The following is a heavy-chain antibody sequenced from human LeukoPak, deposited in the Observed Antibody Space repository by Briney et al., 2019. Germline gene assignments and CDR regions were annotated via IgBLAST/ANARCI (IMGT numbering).Heavy chain of an antibody. D-gene: IGHD3-10*01. CDR2: ISAYNGNT. CDR1: GYTFTSYG. V-gene: IGHV1-18*01. CDR3: ARDEYYYGSGSYLPTPYHYYYYGMDV. J-gene: IGHJ6*02. Sequence: ASVKVSCKASGYTFTSYGISWVRQAPGQGLEWMGWISAYNGNTNYAQKLQGRVTMTTDTSTSTAYMELRSLRSDDTAVYYCARDEYYYGSGSYLPTPYHYYYYGMDVWGQGTTVTVSS.